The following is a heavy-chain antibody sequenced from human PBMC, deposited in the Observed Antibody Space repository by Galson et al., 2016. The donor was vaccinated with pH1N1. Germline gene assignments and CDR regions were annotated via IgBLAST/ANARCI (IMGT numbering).Heavy chain of an antibody. CDR2: VNHSGSS. CDR1: GGSLSGHY. D-gene: IGHD6-19*01. Sequence: SETLSLTCAVYGGSLSGHYWSWIRQSPGKGLEWIGEVNHSGSSAYNPSLNGRVAISVDAPKQQFSLRLRSVTAADTAVYFCARHSTSGFPGIEVAARRRPFEVWGHGTLVTVSS. V-gene: IGHV4-34*01. CDR3: ARHSTSGFPGIEVAARRRPFEV. J-gene: IGHJ3*01.